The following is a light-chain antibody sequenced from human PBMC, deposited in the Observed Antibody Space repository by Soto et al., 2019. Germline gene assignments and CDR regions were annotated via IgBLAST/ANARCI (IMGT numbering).Light chain of an antibody. CDR2: AAS. J-gene: IGKJ1*01. CDR1: QSIRSS. CDR3: QQSYSNPKT. Sequence: DIHMTQSPSSLSASVGDRFTITCRARQSIRSSLNWYQQKPGKAPKLLIYAASSLQSGVPSRFSGSGSGTDFTLTISSLQPEDFETYYCQQSYSNPKTFGQGTKVDIK. V-gene: IGKV1-39*01.